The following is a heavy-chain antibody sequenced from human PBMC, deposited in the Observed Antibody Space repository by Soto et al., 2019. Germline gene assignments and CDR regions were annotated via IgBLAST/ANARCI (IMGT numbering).Heavy chain of an antibody. V-gene: IGHV4-61*01. CDR2: VYYSGTT. J-gene: IGHJ4*02. CDR3: ARTTAVPNTVRSRYFFDY. CDR1: GGSVSNKTYY. D-gene: IGHD4-17*01. Sequence: QVQLQESGPGLLKPSETLSLTCSVSGGSVSNKTYYWSWIRQPPGKRLEWIGYVYYSGTTNYNPSLKSRVNISVDLSKNQFSLRLSSVTAADTALYYCARTTAVPNTVRSRYFFDYWGQGTLVTVSS.